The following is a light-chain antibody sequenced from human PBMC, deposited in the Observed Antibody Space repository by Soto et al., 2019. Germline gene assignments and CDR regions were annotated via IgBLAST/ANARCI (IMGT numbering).Light chain of an antibody. CDR1: SSDVGGYNY. CDR2: DVS. J-gene: IGLJ1*01. CDR3: CSYAGSYTYV. V-gene: IGLV2-11*01. Sequence: QSVLTQPRSVPGSPGQSVTISCTGTSSDVGGYNYVAWYQQHPGKAPKLMIYDVSKRPSGVPDRFSGSKSGNTASLTISGLQAEDEDDYYCCSYAGSYTYVFGSGTKVTVL.